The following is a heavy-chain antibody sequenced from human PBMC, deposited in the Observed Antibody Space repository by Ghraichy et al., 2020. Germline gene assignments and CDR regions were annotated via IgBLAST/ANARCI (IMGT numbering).Heavy chain of an antibody. CDR3: ARVGIAAAGEYYFDY. V-gene: IGHV4-39*07. CDR2: IYYSGST. D-gene: IGHD6-13*01. J-gene: IGHJ4*02. CDR1: GGSISSSSYY. Sequence: SETLSLTCTVSGGSISSSSYYWGWIRQPPGKGLEWIGSIYYSGSTYYNPSLKSRVTISVDTSKNQFSLKLSSVTAADTAVYYCARVGIAAAGEYYFDYWGQGTLVTVSS.